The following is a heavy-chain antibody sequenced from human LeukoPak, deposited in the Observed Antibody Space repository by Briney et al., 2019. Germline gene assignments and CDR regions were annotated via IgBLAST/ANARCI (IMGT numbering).Heavy chain of an antibody. J-gene: IGHJ4*02. Sequence: PGGSLRLSCAASGFTVSSNYMSWVRQAPGKGLEWVSVIYSGGITYYSDSVKGRFTISRDNSKNTLYLQMNSLRAEDTAVYYCARDIVLAYWGQGTLVTVSS. CDR1: GFTVSSNY. V-gene: IGHV3-66*01. CDR2: IYSGGIT. CDR3: ARDIVLAY. D-gene: IGHD2-8*01.